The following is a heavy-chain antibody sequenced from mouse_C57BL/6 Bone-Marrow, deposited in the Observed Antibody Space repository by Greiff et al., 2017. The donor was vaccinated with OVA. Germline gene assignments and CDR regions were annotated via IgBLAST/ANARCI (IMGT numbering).Heavy chain of an antibody. CDR1: GYTFTSYW. D-gene: IGHD1-1*01. J-gene: IGHJ3*01. CDR3: ARGGGSSYLFAY. CDR2: IHPNSGST. Sequence: QVQLQQPGAELVKPGASVKLSCKASGYTFTSYWMHWVKQRPGQGLKWIGMIHPNSGSTNYNEKFKSKATLTVDKSSSTAYMQLSSLTSEDSAVYYCARGGGSSYLFAYWGQGTLVTVSA. V-gene: IGHV1-64*01.